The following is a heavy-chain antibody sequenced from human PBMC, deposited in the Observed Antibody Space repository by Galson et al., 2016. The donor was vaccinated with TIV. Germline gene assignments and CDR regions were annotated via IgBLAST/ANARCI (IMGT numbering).Heavy chain of an antibody. CDR3: ASDGARVGAHDAFDI. CDR2: IGGTGGST. V-gene: IGHV3-23*01. D-gene: IGHD3-16*01. CDR1: GFRFNSYA. J-gene: IGHJ3*02. Sequence: SLRLSCAASGFRFNSYAMNWVRQAPGKGLEWVSSIGGTGGSTYYADSVKGRFPISRDSYKDTVYLQMNSLRAEGTAVYYCASDGARVGAHDAFDIWGQGTMVTVSS.